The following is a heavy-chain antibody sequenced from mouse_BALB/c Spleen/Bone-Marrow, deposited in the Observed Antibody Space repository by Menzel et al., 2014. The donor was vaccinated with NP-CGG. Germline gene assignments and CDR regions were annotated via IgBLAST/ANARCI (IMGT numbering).Heavy chain of an antibody. CDR1: GYTFTSYN. CDR2: IYPGNGST. J-gene: IGHJ2*01. V-gene: IGHV1-12*01. D-gene: IGHD2-2*01. Sequence: SGAELVRSGASVKMSCKASGYTFTSYNMHWVKQTPGQGLEWIGYIYPGNGSTNYNQKFKGKATLTADTSSSTAYMQISSLTSEDSAVYFCAVYGYDVGFYFDYWGQGTTLTVSS. CDR3: AVYGYDVGFYFDY.